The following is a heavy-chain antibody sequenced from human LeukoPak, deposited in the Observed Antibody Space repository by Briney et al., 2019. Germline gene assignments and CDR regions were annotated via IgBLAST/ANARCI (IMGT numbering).Heavy chain of an antibody. Sequence: SETLSLTCAVYGGSFSGYYWSWIRQPPGKGLEWIGEINHRGSTNYNPSLKSRVTISVDTSKNQFSLKLSSVTAADTAVYYCAMEPAASTDYWGQGTLVTVSS. V-gene: IGHV4-34*01. CDR2: INHRGST. D-gene: IGHD6-13*01. CDR3: AMEPAASTDY. J-gene: IGHJ4*02. CDR1: GGSFSGYY.